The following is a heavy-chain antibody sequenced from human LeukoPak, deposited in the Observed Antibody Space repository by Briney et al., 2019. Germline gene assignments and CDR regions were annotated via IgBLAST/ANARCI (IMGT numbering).Heavy chain of an antibody. CDR1: GYTFTGYY. CDR2: INPNSGGT. V-gene: IGHV1-2*02. D-gene: IGHD3-22*01. CDR3: ARAPYYYDSSGSAY. J-gene: IGHJ4*02. Sequence: GASVKVSCKASGYTFTGYYMHWVRQAPGQGLEWMGWINPNSGGTNYAQKFQGRVTMTRDTSISTAYMELSRLRSDDTAVYYCARAPYYYDSSGSAYWGQGTLVTVSS.